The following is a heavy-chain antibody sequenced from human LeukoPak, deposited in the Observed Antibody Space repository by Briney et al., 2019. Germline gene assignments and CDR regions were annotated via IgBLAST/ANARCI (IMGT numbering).Heavy chain of an antibody. CDR2: IKSKTDGGTT. Sequence: GGSLRLSCAASGSTFSNAWMSWVRQAPGKGLEWVGRIKSKTDGGTTDYAAPVKGRFTISRDDSKNTLYLQMNSLKTEDTAVYYCTTEFITIFGVVSSYWGQGTLVTVSS. J-gene: IGHJ4*02. V-gene: IGHV3-15*01. CDR3: TTEFITIFGVVSSY. CDR1: GSTFSNAW. D-gene: IGHD3-3*01.